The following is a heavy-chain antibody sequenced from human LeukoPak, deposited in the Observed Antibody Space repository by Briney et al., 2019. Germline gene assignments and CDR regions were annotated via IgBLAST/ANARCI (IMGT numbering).Heavy chain of an antibody. CDR3: ARAGWNTGRFFDY. D-gene: IGHD1-1*01. CDR1: DGSISSSTYY. V-gene: IGHV4-39*07. CDR2: IYYSGST. J-gene: IGHJ4*02. Sequence: PSETLSLTCTVSDGSISSSTYYWGWIRQPPGKGLEWTGSIYYSGSTYYNPSLKSRVTISVDTSKNQFSLKLSSVTAADTAVYYCARAGWNTGRFFDYWGQGTLVTVSS.